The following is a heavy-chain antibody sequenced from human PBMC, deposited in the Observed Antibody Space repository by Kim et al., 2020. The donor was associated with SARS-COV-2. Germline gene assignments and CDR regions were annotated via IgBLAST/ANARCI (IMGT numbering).Heavy chain of an antibody. CDR2: INAGNGNT. V-gene: IGHV1-3*01. Sequence: ASVKVSCKASGYTFTSYAMHWVRQAPGQRLEWMGWINAGNGNTKYSQKFQGRVTITRDTSASTAYMELSSLRSEDTAVYYCASYGIAVAGRRDDAFDIWGQGTMVPVSS. D-gene: IGHD6-19*01. J-gene: IGHJ3*02. CDR3: ASYGIAVAGRRDDAFDI. CDR1: GYTFTSYA.